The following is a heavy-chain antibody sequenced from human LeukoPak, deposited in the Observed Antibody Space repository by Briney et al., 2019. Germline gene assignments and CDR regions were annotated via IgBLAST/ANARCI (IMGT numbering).Heavy chain of an antibody. CDR2: IKSKTDGGTT. Sequence: GGSLRLSCAASGFTFRNAWMSWVRQAPGKGLEWVGRIKSKTDGGTTDYVAPVKGRFTISRDDSKNTLYLQMNSLKTEDTAVYYCSKKTVVRGVITYYYYYMDVWGKGTTVTVSS. CDR1: GFTFRNAW. CDR3: SKKTVVRGVITYYYYYMDV. D-gene: IGHD3-10*01. J-gene: IGHJ6*03. V-gene: IGHV3-15*01.